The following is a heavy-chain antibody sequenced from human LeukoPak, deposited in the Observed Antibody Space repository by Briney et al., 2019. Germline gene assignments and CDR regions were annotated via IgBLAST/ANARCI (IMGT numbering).Heavy chain of an antibody. V-gene: IGHV1-69*01. D-gene: IGHD1-26*01. CDR2: IIPIFGTA. CDR3: ARDRHSGSYLFDY. J-gene: IGHJ4*02. CDR1: GGTFSSYA. Sequence: SVKVSCKASGGTFSSYAISWVRQAPGQGLEWMGGIIPIFGTANYAQKFQGRVTITADESTSTAYMELSSLRSEDTAVYYCARDRHSGSYLFDYWGQGTLVTGSS.